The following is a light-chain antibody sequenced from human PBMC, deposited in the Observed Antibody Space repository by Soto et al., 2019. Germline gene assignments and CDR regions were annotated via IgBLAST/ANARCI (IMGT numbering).Light chain of an antibody. J-gene: IGLJ2*01. CDR3: ATWDSSLTGEV. CDR1: SSNIGNNY. V-gene: IGLV1-51*01. Sequence: QSVLTQPPSVSAAPGQKVTISCSGSSSNIGNNYVSWYQQLPGTAPKLLIYDSNKRPSGIPDRFSGSKSGTSATLDITGLQTGEEADYYCATWDSSLTGEVFGGGTKLTVL. CDR2: DSN.